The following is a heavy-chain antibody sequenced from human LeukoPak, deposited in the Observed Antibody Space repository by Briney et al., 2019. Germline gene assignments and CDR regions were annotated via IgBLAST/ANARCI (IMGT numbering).Heavy chain of an antibody. CDR3: ARDPSGSPVFDP. Sequence: GGSLRLSCAASGFTFSSYAMNWVRQAPGKGLEWVSCITGSSDYIEYAESVKGRFTISRDNAKNSLYLEMNSLKAEDTAVYYCARDPSGSPVFDPWGQGTLVTVSS. CDR1: GFTFSSYA. D-gene: IGHD3-10*01. J-gene: IGHJ5*02. CDR2: ITGSSDYI. V-gene: IGHV3-21*01.